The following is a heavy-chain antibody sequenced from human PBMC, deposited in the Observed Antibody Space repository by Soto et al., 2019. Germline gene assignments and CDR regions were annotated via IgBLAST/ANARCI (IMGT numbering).Heavy chain of an antibody. J-gene: IGHJ6*02. CDR3: AHRPGEGNGRASYYGMDV. Sequence: QITLKESGPTLVKPTQTLTLTCTFSGFSFTTSGVGVGWVRQPPGKALELLALLYWDDDKRYSSSLKSRLTISKDTSKNQVVLTMTNMDPVATATYYCAHRPGEGNGRASYYGMDVWGQGTTVTVSS. D-gene: IGHD1-26*01. V-gene: IGHV2-5*02. CDR1: GFSFTTSGVG. CDR2: LYWDDDK.